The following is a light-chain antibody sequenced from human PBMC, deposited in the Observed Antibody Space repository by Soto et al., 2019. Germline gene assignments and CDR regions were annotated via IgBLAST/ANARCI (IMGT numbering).Light chain of an antibody. Sequence: QSVLTQPPSASGSPGQSVSISCTGTSRDVGGNNYVSWYQQHPGKAPKLMIYEVSKRPSGVPDRFSGSKSGNTASLTVSGLQAEDEADYFCLSYAGGTNYVFGTGTKATVL. J-gene: IGLJ1*01. CDR3: LSYAGGTNYV. CDR2: EVS. V-gene: IGLV2-8*01. CDR1: SRDVGGNNY.